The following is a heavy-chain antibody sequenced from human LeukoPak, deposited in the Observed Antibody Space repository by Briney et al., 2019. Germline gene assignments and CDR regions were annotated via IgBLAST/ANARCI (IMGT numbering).Heavy chain of an antibody. V-gene: IGHV4-39*01. CDR1: GGSISSSSYY. CDR3: ARLGELAY. CDR2: IYYSGST. J-gene: IGHJ4*02. D-gene: IGHD4-17*01. Sequence: SETLSLTCTVSGGSISSSSYYWGWIRQPPGKGLEWIGSIYYSGSTYYNPSLKSRVTISVDTSKNQFSLKLSSVTAADTAVYYWARLGELAYWGQGTLVTVSS.